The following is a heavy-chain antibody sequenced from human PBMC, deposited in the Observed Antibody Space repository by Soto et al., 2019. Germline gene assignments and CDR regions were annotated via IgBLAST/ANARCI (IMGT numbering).Heavy chain of an antibody. Sequence: GGSLRLSCAASGFTVSSNYMSWVRQAPGKGLEWVSVIYSGGSTYYADSVKGRFTISRDNSKNTLYLQMNSLRAEDTAVYYCARGRYYYDSSGYYAFDYWGQGTLVTV. D-gene: IGHD3-22*01. CDR2: IYSGGST. CDR3: ARGRYYYDSSGYYAFDY. V-gene: IGHV3-66*01. CDR1: GFTVSSNY. J-gene: IGHJ4*02.